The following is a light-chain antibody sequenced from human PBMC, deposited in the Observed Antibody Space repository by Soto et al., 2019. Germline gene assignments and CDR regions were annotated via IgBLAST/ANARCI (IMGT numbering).Light chain of an antibody. CDR3: QQYNNWPPIT. Sequence: EIVMTQCPATVSVAXXXXXSXSXRVSQSVSIKLAWYQQKPGQAPRLLIYDTSTRATGIPARFSGSGSGTEFTLTISSLQSEDFAVYYCQQYNNWPPITFGQGTRLENK. CDR2: DTS. CDR1: QSVSIK. V-gene: IGKV3-15*01. J-gene: IGKJ5*01.